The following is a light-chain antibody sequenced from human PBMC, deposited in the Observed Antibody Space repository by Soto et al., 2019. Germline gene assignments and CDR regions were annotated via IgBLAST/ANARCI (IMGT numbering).Light chain of an antibody. CDR1: QSVSSSY. CDR3: QLYGSSPQWT. V-gene: IGKV3-20*01. J-gene: IGKJ1*01. CDR2: GAS. Sequence: EVVLTQSPGTLSLSVGERATLSCRASQSVSSSYLSWYQLKPGQAPRLLIYGASSRASGIPDRFSGNGSGTDFTLTISRLEPEDFVVFYCQLYGSSPQWTFGPRTKVETK.